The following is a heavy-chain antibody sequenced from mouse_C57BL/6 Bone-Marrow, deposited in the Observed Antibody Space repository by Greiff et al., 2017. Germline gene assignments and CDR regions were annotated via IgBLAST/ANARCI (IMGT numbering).Heavy chain of an antibody. V-gene: IGHV1-81*01. CDR2: IYPRSGNT. Sequence: VQLQQSGAELARPGASVKLSCKASGYTFTSYGISWVKQRTGQGLEWIGEIYPRSGNTYYNEKFKGKDTLTADKSSSTAYMELRSLTSEDSAVYFCARGAYWGQGTLVTVSA. J-gene: IGHJ3*01. CDR3: ARGAY. CDR1: GYTFTSYG.